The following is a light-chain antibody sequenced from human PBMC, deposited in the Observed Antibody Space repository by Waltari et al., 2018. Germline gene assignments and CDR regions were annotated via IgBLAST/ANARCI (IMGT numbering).Light chain of an antibody. V-gene: IGLV2-14*01. J-gene: IGLJ1*01. Sequence: QSALTQPASVSGSPGQSITISCTGTSSDVGGYNSVSWYQQHPGKAPKLMIYDVSNRPSGVSNRCSGSKSGNTASLTISGLQAEDEADYYCSSYTSSDTPVFGTGTKVTVV. CDR2: DVS. CDR1: SSDVGGYNS. CDR3: SSYTSSDTPV.